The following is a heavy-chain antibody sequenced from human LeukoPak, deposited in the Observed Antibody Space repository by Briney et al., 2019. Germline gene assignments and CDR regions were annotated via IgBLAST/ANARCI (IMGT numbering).Heavy chain of an antibody. CDR1: GFTFSSYA. CDR2: IRWTGDRT. J-gene: IGHJ4*02. V-gene: IGHV3-20*04. D-gene: IGHD6-19*01. CDR3: ARVSSSGWYGSANDY. Sequence: GGSLRLSCAASGFTFSSYAMSWVRQAPGKGLEWVSGIRWTGDRTGYADSVKGRFTISRDNAKNSLYLQMNSLRAEDTALYYCARVSSSGWYGSANDYWGQGALVTVSS.